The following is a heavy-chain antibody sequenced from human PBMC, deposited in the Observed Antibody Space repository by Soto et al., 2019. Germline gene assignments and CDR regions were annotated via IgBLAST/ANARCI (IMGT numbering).Heavy chain of an antibody. D-gene: IGHD5-18*01. V-gene: IGHV4-38-2*01. CDR2: IYHSGST. CDR1: CYSISSGYY. CDR3: ARAEAPAMVDY. J-gene: IGHJ4*02. Sequence: SDTLALTCAVSCYSISSGYYLGLIRQPPWKGLEWIGSIYHSGSTYYNPPLKSRVTISVDTSKNQFSLKLSSVTAADTAVYYCARAEAPAMVDYWGQGTLVTVSS.